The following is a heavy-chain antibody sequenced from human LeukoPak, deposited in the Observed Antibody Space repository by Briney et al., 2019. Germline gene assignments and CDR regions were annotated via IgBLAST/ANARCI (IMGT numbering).Heavy chain of an antibody. CDR3: AKGYGFWSGYYIDY. J-gene: IGHJ4*02. CDR1: GFTFSSYG. D-gene: IGHD3-3*01. V-gene: IGHV3-30*18. CDR2: ISYDGSNK. Sequence: GGSLRLSCAASGFTFSSYGMHWVRQAPGKGLEWVAVISYDGSNKYYADSVKGRFTISRDNSKNTLYLQMNSLRAEDTAVYYCAKGYGFWSGYYIDYWGQGTLVTVSS.